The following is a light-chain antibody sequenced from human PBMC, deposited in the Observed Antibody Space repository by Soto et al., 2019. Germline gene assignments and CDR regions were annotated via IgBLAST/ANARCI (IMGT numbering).Light chain of an antibody. J-gene: IGLJ3*02. CDR3: SSYTTSLTLV. V-gene: IGLV2-14*01. Sequence: QSALTQPASMSGSPGQSITISCTGTSSDIGAYNYVSWYQQHPGKAPKLLIYGLTNRPSGVSNRFSGSKSGNTASLTISGLQAEDDADYYCSSYTTSLTLVFGGGTKLTVL. CDR2: GLT. CDR1: SSDIGAYNY.